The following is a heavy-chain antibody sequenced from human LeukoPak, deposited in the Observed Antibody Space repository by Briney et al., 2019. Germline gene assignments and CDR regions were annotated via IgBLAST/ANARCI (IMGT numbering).Heavy chain of an antibody. V-gene: IGHV3-33*01. J-gene: IGHJ4*02. Sequence: GGSLRLSCAASGFTFSSYGMHWVRQAPGKGLEWVAVIWYDGSNKYYADSVKGRFTISRDDSKNTLYLQMNSLKTEDTAVYYCTTKRYSGSSLKFDYWGQGTLVTVSS. D-gene: IGHD1-26*01. CDR3: TTKRYSGSSLKFDY. CDR1: GFTFSSYG. CDR2: IWYDGSNK.